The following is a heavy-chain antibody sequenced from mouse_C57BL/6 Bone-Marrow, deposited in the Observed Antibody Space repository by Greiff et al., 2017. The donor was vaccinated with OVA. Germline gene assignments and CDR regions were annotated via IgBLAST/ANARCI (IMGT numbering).Heavy chain of an antibody. V-gene: IGHV1-72*01. D-gene: IGHD1-1*01. CDR1: GYTFTSYW. J-gene: IGHJ1*03. CDR3: ARLLRIHWYFDV. Sequence: QVHVKQSGAELVKPGASVKLSCKASGYTFTSYWMHWVKQRPGRGLEWIGGIDPNSGGTKYNEKFKSKATLTVDKPSSTAYMQLSSLTSEDSAVYYCARLLRIHWYFDVWGTGTTVTVSS. CDR2: IDPNSGGT.